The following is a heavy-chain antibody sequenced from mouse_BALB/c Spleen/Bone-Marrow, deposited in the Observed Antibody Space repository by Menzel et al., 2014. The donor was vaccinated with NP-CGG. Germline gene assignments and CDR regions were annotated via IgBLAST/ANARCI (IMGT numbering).Heavy chain of an antibody. CDR2: IDPANGNT. D-gene: IGHD2-1*01. CDR1: GFNIKDTY. Sequence: VQLQQSGAELAKPGASVKLSCTASGFNIKDTYMHWAKQRPEQGLEWIGRIDPANGNTKYDPKFQGKATITADTSSNTSYLQLSSLTSEDTAVYYCARDGNFFFAYWGQGTQVTVSA. CDR3: ARDGNFFFAY. J-gene: IGHJ3*01. V-gene: IGHV14-3*02.